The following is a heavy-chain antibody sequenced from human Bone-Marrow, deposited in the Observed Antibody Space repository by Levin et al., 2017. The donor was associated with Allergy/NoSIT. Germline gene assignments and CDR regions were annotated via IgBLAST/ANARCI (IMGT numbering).Heavy chain of an antibody. J-gene: IGHJ4*02. CDR3: ARDSGIAGADDY. CDR2: ISRSGNAI. Sequence: PGESLKISCAASGFTLSTYAMTWVRQAPGKGLEWVSYISRSGNAIYGDSVKGRFSISRDNAKNSLYLQMSSLRAEDTAVYYCARDSGIAGADDYWGQGTLVTVSS. CDR1: GFTLSTYA. D-gene: IGHD6-13*01. V-gene: IGHV3-48*01.